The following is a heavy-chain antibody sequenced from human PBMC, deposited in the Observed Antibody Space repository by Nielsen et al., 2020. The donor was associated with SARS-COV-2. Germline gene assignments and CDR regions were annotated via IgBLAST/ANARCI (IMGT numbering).Heavy chain of an antibody. CDR2: IYHSGST. CDR3: ARRYGYSYGYEGFDY. D-gene: IGHD5-18*01. V-gene: IGHV4-4*02. Sequence: SETLSLTCAVSGGSISSSNWWSWVRQPPGKGLEWIGEIYHSGSTNYNPSLKSRVTISVDKSKNQFSLKLSSVTAADTAVYYCARRYGYSYGYEGFDYWGQGTLVTVSS. CDR1: GGSISSSNW. J-gene: IGHJ4*02.